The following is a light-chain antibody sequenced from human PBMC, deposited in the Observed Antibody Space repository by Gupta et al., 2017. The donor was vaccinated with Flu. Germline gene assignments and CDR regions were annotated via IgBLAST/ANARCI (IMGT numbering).Light chain of an antibody. Sequence: DIVVTQSPLSLPVTPGEPASISCRSSQSLLHTNGYNYLDWYLQKPWLSPQLLLYLGSKRASGVRDRMGSSASAADIRLIISIGAADDVVIYCCGQDLQTPYMFGPGTKMEI. CDR3: GQDLQTPYM. CDR1: QSLLHTNGYNY. J-gene: IGKJ2*01. V-gene: IGKV2-28*01. CDR2: LGS.